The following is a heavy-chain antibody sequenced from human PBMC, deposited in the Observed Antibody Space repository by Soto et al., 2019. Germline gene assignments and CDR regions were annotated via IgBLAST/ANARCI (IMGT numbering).Heavy chain of an antibody. CDR1: GFIFSSYG. D-gene: IGHD2-8*01. CDR2: INRDGSRT. Sequence: EVQLVESGGNVLQPGGSLRLSCAASGFIFSSYGMHWVRQAPGKGLVWVSRINRDGSRTDYADSVKGRFAVSRDNAKNTVLLQMNSLRADDTAVSYCARGVNGYYYVDYWGHGTLVTV. V-gene: IGHV3-74*01. J-gene: IGHJ4*01. CDR3: ARGVNGYYYVDY.